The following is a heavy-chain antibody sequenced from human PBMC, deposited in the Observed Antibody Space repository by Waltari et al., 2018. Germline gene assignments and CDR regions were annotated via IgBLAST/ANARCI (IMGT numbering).Heavy chain of an antibody. CDR2: IYTSGST. D-gene: IGHD3-22*01. CDR1: GGSISSYY. J-gene: IGHJ4*02. V-gene: IGHV4-4*07. CDR3: AREYDSSGYYYYFDY. Sequence: QVQLQESGPGLVKPSETLSLTCTVSGGSISSYYWSWIRQPAGKGLEWIGRIYTSGSTNYNPSLKSRVTMSVDTSKNQFSLKLSSVTAADTAVYYCAREYDSSGYYYYFDYWGQGTLVTVSS.